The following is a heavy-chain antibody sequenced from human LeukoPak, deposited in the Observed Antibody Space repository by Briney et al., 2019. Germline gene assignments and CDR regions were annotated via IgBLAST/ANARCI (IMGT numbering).Heavy chain of an antibody. J-gene: IGHJ4*02. V-gene: IGHV3-11*04. CDR2: ISSSGSTI. Sequence: GGSLRLSCAASGFTFSDYYMSWIRQAPGKGLEWVSYISSSGSTIYYADSVKGRFTISRDNAKNSLYLQMNSLRAEDTAVYYCAKYRLVWLPAPVFDYWGQGTLVTVSS. D-gene: IGHD6-19*01. CDR1: GFTFSDYY. CDR3: AKYRLVWLPAPVFDY.